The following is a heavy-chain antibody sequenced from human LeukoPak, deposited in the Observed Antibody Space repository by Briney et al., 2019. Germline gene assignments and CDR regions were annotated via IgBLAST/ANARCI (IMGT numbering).Heavy chain of an antibody. J-gene: IGHJ4*02. CDR2: IISIFGTA. CDR1: GGTFSSYA. Sequence: VKVSCKASGGTFSSYAISWVRQAPGQGLEWMGGIISIFGTANYAQKFQGRVTITADESTSTAYMELSSLRSEDTTVYYCARDNRNYEGGGYFDYWGQGTLVTVSS. V-gene: IGHV1-69*01. D-gene: IGHD1-7*01. CDR3: ARDNRNYEGGGYFDY.